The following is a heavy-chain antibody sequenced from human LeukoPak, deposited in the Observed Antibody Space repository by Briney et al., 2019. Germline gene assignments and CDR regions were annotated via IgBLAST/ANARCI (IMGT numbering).Heavy chain of an antibody. CDR2: IYHSGNT. V-gene: IGHV4-39*01. CDR1: GASISRSGYY. D-gene: IGHD5-12*01. J-gene: IGHJ4*02. CDR3: ARHGRSDYVQYYFDY. Sequence: PSETLSLTCTASGASISRSGYYWGWIRQPPGKGLEWIGSIYHSGNTYYNPSLKSRVTISVDTSKIQFSLKLSSVTAADTAVYYCARHGRSDYVQYYFDYWGQGTLVTVSS.